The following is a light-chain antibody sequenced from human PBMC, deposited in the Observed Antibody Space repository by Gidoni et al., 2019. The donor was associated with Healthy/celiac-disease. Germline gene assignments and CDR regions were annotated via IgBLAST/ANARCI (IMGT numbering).Light chain of an antibody. V-gene: IGKV1-5*03. CDR3: QQYNSSTT. Sequence: DIQMTQSPSTLSASVGDRVTITCRASQSISSWLAWYQQKPGKAPKLLIYKASSLESGVPSRFSGSGSGTEFTLTISSLQPDDFATYYCQQYNSSTTFXHXTRLEIK. CDR1: QSISSW. CDR2: KAS. J-gene: IGKJ5*01.